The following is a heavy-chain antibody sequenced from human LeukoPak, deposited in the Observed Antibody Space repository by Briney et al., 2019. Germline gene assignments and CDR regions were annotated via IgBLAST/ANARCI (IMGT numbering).Heavy chain of an antibody. J-gene: IGHJ5*02. D-gene: IGHD2-2*01. CDR1: GFTFDDYA. CDR3: AKGSCSSTSCYVWFDP. CDR2: INWNSGTI. Sequence: PGRSLRLSCAASGFTFDDYAMHWVPRAPGKGLEWVSGINWNSGTIGYAGSVKGRFTISRDNAKNSLYLQMNSPRAEDMALYYCAKGSCSSTSCYVWFDPWGQGTLVTVSS. V-gene: IGHV3-9*03.